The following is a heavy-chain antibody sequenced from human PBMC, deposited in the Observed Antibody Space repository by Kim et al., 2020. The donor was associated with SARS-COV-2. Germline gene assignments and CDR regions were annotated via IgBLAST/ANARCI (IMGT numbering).Heavy chain of an antibody. Sequence: SVKVSCKASGGSFNSYIISWVRQVPGQGLEWVGGIIPVFRKTNYAQKFQGRVTITADDSTNTAYMELNSLRCEDTAIYYCASENTGIGADCPYYYYAMDDWGQGTTVTVSS. CDR1: GGSFNSYI. CDR3: ASENTGIGADCPYYYYAMDD. CDR2: IIPVFRKT. V-gene: IGHV1-69*13. D-gene: IGHD6-13*01. J-gene: IGHJ6*02.